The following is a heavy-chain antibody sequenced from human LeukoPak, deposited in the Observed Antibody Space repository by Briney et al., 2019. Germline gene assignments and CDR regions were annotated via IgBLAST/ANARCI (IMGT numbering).Heavy chain of an antibody. D-gene: IGHD6-13*01. J-gene: IGHJ4*02. CDR1: GYSFTSYW. CDR2: IYPGDSDT. CDR3: ARHTDLIAAAGLNFDY. V-gene: IGHV5-51*01. Sequence: GESLKISCKGSGYSFTSYWIGWVRQMPGKGLEWIGIIYPGDSDTRYSPSFQGQVTISADKSISTAYLQWSSLKASDTAMYYCARHTDLIAAAGLNFDYWGQGTLVTVSS.